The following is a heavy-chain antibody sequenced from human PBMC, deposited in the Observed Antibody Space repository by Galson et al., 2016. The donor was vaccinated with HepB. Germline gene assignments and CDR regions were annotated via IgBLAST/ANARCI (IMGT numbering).Heavy chain of an antibody. Sequence: PALVKPTQTLTLTCTFSGFSLSTRGVGVGWVRQPPGKALEWLALIYWDDDKRYSPSLKSRLTITKDTSKNQVFLTVINMDPVDTATYYCARWTYSDFWGGSEYNYFDPWGQGTLVTVSS. CDR2: IYWDDDK. D-gene: IGHD3-3*01. J-gene: IGHJ5*02. CDR1: GFSLSTRGVG. V-gene: IGHV2-5*02. CDR3: ARWTYSDFWGGSEYNYFDP.